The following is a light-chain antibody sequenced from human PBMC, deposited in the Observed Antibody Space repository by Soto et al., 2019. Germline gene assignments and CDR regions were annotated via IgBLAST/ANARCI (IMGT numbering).Light chain of an antibody. CDR1: QGIAPY. J-gene: IGKJ4*01. Sequence: DVQMTQSPSSLSASVGDRVTITCRASQGIAPYLAWFQQKPGKVPRLLIYATSTLQSGVPSRFSSSGSGTDFTLTNSSLQPEDVATYYCQKYNSAPLTFGGGTKVEIK. CDR2: ATS. CDR3: QKYNSAPLT. V-gene: IGKV1-27*01.